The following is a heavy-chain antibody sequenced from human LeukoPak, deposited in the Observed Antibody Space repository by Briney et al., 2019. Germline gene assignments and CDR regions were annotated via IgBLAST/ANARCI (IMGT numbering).Heavy chain of an antibody. Sequence: PGGSLRLSCAASGFTFSSYWMHWVRQAPGKGLVWVSRISIDRSITTYADSVKGRFTTSRDNAKNTLYLQMNSLRAEDTAVYYCAEDQQLEPFHYWGRGTLVTVSS. CDR1: GFTFSSYW. CDR2: ISIDRSIT. J-gene: IGHJ4*02. V-gene: IGHV3-74*01. CDR3: AEDQQLEPFHY. D-gene: IGHD1-1*01.